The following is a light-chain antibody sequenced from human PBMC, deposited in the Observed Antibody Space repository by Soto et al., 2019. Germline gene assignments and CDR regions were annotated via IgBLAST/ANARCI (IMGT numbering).Light chain of an antibody. CDR3: QQRSNWPGT. Sequence: ELLTTQSPATPSVPSGLRPTHSCPASQSVRTSFAWYQQQHGQAPSILIYDESNKATGIKTRFSGSGSGTEFTLTISSIEPKEFAVYYCQQRSNWPGTFGHGTKVDI. V-gene: IGKV3-11*01. CDR1: QSVRTS. CDR2: DES. J-gene: IGKJ1*01.